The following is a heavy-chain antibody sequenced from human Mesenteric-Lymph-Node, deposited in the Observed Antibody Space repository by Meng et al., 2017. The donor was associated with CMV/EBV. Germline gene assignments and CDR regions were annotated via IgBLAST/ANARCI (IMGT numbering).Heavy chain of an antibody. V-gene: IGHV3-48*04. J-gene: IGHJ4*02. CDR3: ARDSSTISKDY. Sequence: GGSLRLSCAASGFTFSNYGMHWVRQAPGKGLEWVSYISSSGSTIYYADSVKGRFTISRDNAKNSLYLQISSLRAEDTAVYYCARDSSTISKDYWGQGTLVTVSS. CDR2: ISSSGSTI. D-gene: IGHD5/OR15-5a*01. CDR1: GFTFSNYG.